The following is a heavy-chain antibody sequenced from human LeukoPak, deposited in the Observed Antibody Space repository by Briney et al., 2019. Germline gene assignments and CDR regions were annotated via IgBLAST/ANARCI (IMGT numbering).Heavy chain of an antibody. CDR3: ARPPSRGYSSSFEY. D-gene: IGHD2-2*03. Sequence: GESLKISFKGSGYSFPTYWIAWGRQMPGKGLGWRGIIYPDESNIRYSPSFQGQVTISADKSISTAYLQWSSLKASDTAMYYCARPPSRGYSSSFEYWGQGTLVTVSS. J-gene: IGHJ4*02. V-gene: IGHV5-51*01. CDR2: IYPDESNI. CDR1: GYSFPTYW.